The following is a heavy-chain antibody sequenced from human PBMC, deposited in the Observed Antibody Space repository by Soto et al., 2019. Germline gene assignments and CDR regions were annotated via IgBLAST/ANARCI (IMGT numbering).Heavy chain of an antibody. J-gene: IGHJ3*02. D-gene: IGHD2-21*02. Sequence: QLQLQESGPGLVKTSETLSLTCTVSGGSLSSSSYFWVWIRQPPGKGLECIGNIYYSGNTYYSPSLKSRVTISVTTAKNQFSLKLNSVTAADTAMYECARHKNIMVVTAARGFDIWGQGTMVTVSS. CDR2: IYYSGNT. V-gene: IGHV4-39*01. CDR3: ARHKNIMVVTAARGFDI. CDR1: GGSLSSSSYF.